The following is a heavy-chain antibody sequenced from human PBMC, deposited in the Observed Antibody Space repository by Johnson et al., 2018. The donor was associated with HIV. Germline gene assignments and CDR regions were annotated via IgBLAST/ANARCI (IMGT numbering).Heavy chain of an antibody. CDR1: GFSVSNYY. D-gene: IGHD2-21*02. CDR3: ARVLTPHCGGDCYSGQEDAFEI. J-gene: IGHJ3*02. CDR2: IKSKTDGGTT. V-gene: IGHV3-15*01. Sequence: EQLVESGGNLVQPGGSLRLSCAASGFSVSNYYMSWVRQAPGKGLEWVGRIKSKTDGGTTDYAAPVKGRFTISRDNSKNTLYLQMNSLRAEDTAVYYCARVLTPHCGGDCYSGQEDAFEIWCQGTMVTVSS.